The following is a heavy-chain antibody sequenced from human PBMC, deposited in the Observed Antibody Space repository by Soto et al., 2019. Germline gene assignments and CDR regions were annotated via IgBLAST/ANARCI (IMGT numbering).Heavy chain of an antibody. CDR3: ASSDPRITMIVVVPKKRVHAFDI. CDR2: IIPIFGTA. Sequence: ASVKVSCKASGGTFSSYAISWVRQAPGQGLEWMGGIIPIFGTANYAQKFQGRVTITADESTSTAYMELSSLRSEDTAVYYCASSDPRITMIVVVPKKRVHAFDIWGQGTMVTVSS. D-gene: IGHD3-22*01. J-gene: IGHJ3*02. V-gene: IGHV1-69*13. CDR1: GGTFSSYA.